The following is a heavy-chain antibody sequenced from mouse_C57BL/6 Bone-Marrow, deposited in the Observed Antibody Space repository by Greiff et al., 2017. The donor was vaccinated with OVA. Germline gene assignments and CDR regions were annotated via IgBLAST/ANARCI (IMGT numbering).Heavy chain of an antibody. J-gene: IGHJ1*03. CDR1: GFTFSSYA. CDR2: ISSGGDYI. V-gene: IGHV5-9-1*02. Sequence: EVQRVESGEGLVKPGGSLKLSCAASGFTFSSYAMSWVRQTPEKRLEWVAYISSGGDYIYYADPVKGRFTISRDNARNTLYLQMSSLKSEDTAMYSCKRGGDKGYFDVWVTGTAVTVSA. CDR3: KRGGDKGYFDV.